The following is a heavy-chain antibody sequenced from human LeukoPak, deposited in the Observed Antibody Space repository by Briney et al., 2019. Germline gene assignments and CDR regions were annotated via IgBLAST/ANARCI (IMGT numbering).Heavy chain of an antibody. D-gene: IGHD3-3*01. CDR1: GFTFSSYS. CDR3: ARDLNFWSGYYTAIYYFDY. J-gene: IGHJ4*02. V-gene: IGHV3-21*01. CDR2: ISSSSSYI. Sequence: GGSLRLSCAASGFTFSSYSMNRVRHAPGKGLEWVSSISSSSSYIYYADSVKGRFTISRDNAKNSLYLQMNSLRAEDTAVYYCARDLNFWSGYYTAIYYFDYWGQGTLVTVSS.